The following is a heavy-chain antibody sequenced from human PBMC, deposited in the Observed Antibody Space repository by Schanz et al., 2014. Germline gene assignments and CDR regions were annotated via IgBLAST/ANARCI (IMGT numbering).Heavy chain of an antibody. Sequence: QVQLVQSGAEVKKPGASVKVSCKVSGYSLNELSMHWVRQAPGRGLEWMGGFHHEDGDTVYAQKFQGRVIMTEDTSTDTAYVELTRLTSEDTGVYYCAAETSGTWCYNGVDVCGQGTTVTVSS. D-gene: IGHD1-1*01. V-gene: IGHV1-24*01. CDR2: FHHEDGDT. J-gene: IGHJ6*02. CDR3: AAETSGTWCYNGVDV. CDR1: GYSLNELS.